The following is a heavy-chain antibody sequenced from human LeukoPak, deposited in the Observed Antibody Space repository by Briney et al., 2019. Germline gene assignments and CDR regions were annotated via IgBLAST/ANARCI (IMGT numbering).Heavy chain of an antibody. CDR2: ISDSRRT. J-gene: IGHJ4*02. CDR3: TRTRVGFCSGGGCYQFFDY. D-gene: IGHD2-15*01. V-gene: IGHV4-30-4*01. CDR1: GGSISSGDYY. Sequence: KTSQTLSLTCTVSGGSISSGDYYWSWLRQPPGKGLEWIGYISDSRRTNYNPSLNSQVTLSVATSKNQFSLKLSSVAGADTAVYYCTRTRVGFCSGGGCYQFFDYWGRGTLVIVSS.